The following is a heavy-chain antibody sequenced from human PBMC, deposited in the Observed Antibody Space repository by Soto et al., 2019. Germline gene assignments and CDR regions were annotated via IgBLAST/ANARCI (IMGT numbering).Heavy chain of an antibody. D-gene: IGHD1-26*01. V-gene: IGHV3-23*01. J-gene: IGHJ4*02. CDR1: GFTFSSYA. CDR2: ISGSGGST. CDR3: AKGSVEVGAAGATTWFDY. Sequence: EVQLLESGGGLVQPGGSLRLSCAASGFTFSSYAMSWVRQAPGKGLEWVSAISGSGGSTYYADSVKGRFTISRDNSKNTLYLQMNRLRAEDTAVYYCAKGSVEVGAAGATTWFDYWGQGTLVTVSS.